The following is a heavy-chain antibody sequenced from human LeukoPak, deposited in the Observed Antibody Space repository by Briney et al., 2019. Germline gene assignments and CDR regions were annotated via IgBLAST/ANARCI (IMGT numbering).Heavy chain of an antibody. D-gene: IGHD2-8*01. V-gene: IGHV1-2*02. CDR2: INPKRGGT. Sequence: ASVNVSCKASGYTFSDFYIHWVRQSPGQGREGMGWINPKRGGTKNAQKSQGGVTMPRDTSISIVYMDLTTLRSDDTAVYYCARVAVMGNFRMDVWGKGTTVTVSS. CDR1: GYTFSDFY. CDR3: ARVAVMGNFRMDV. J-gene: IGHJ6*03.